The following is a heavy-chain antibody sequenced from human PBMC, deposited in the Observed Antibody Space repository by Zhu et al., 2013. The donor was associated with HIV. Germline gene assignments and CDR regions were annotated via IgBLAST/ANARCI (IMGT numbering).Heavy chain of an antibody. J-gene: IGHJ1*01. Sequence: QVQLLQSGTEVKRPGASVKVSCKPSGYRFTAYYVHWVRQAPGKAIEWMGWINPKNGDTKLAQTFRGRIFMTRDTSINTAYMDLSSLRSDDTAVYYCARGNRPDFWEWLDVEIFLSYWGRGTRGHR. CDR1: GYRFTAYY. D-gene: IGHD3-3*01. CDR2: INPKNGDT. V-gene: IGHV1-2*02. CDR3: ARGNRPDFWEWLDVEIFLSY.